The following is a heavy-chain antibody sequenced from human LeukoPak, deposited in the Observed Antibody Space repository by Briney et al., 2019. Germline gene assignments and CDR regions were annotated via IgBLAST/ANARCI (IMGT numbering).Heavy chain of an antibody. Sequence: GGSLRLSCAASGFXFSSYGMHWVRQAPGKGLEWVTSIWFDGSNIHYADSVKGRVIISGDNSKSALYLQMNSLRAEDTAIYYCARDSLPMAVTGPFDHWGQGALVTVSS. D-gene: IGHD6-19*01. CDR1: GFXFSSYG. V-gene: IGHV3-33*01. CDR3: ARDSLPMAVTGPFDH. CDR2: IWFDGSNI. J-gene: IGHJ4*02.